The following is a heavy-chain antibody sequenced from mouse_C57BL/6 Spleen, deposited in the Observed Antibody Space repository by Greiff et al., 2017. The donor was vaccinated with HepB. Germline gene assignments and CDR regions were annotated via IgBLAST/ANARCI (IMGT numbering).Heavy chain of an antibody. CDR3: ARKAYYSNYEAY. Sequence: VQLVESGSELRSPGSSVKLSCKDFDSEVFPIAYMSWVRQKPGHGFEWIRGILPSIGRTIYGEKFEDKATLDADTLSNTAYLELNRLTSEDSAIYYCARKAYYSNYEAYWGQGTLVTVSA. CDR2: ILPSIGRT. V-gene: IGHV15-2*01. J-gene: IGHJ3*01. CDR1: DSEVFPIAY. D-gene: IGHD2-5*01.